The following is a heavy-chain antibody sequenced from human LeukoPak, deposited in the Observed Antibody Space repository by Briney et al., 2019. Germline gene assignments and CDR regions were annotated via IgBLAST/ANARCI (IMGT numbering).Heavy chain of an antibody. D-gene: IGHD3-10*01. CDR1: GFTFSNAW. CDR3: TTAYYYGSGSPRVY. Sequence: PGGSRRLSCAASGFTFSNAWMSWVRQAPGKGQEWVGRIKSKTDGGTTDYAAPVKGRFTTSRNASKNTLYLQMNSLKLEDTAVYYCTTAYYYGSGSPRVYWGQGTLVTVSS. V-gene: IGHV3-15*01. CDR2: IKSKTDGGTT. J-gene: IGHJ4*02.